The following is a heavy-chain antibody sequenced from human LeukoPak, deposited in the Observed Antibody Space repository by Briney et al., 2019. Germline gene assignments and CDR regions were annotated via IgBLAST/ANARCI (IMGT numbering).Heavy chain of an antibody. Sequence: GGSLRLSCATSGFNFHRYTIHWVRQAPGKGLEWVSLAGWASGTTYYSDSVRGRFTISRDSGRNSVYLQMNSLTTDDTAFYFCAKELDTMFFDYWGQGALVTVSS. J-gene: IGHJ4*02. CDR2: AGWASGTT. D-gene: IGHD3-10*02. CDR3: AKELDTMFFDY. V-gene: IGHV3-43*01. CDR1: GFNFHRYT.